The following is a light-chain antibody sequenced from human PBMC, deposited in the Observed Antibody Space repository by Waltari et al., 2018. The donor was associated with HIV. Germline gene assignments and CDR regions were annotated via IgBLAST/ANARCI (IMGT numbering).Light chain of an antibody. V-gene: IGLV1-47*01. Sequence: QSVLTQPPSASGTPGQRVTISCSGSSSNIGRNYVYWYQPLPGTATKFLSYRKNPRPSAIPHRYAASKSDTSASLAISGLRSEDEAAYYCAARNDSLSGYVFGPGTKVTV. CDR2: RKN. CDR1: SSNIGRNY. J-gene: IGLJ1*01. CDR3: AARNDSLSGYV.